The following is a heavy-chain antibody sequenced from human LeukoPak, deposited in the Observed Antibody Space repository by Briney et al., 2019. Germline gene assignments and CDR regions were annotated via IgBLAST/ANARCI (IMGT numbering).Heavy chain of an antibody. J-gene: IGHJ6*03. CDR2: IKEEGLEK. CDR3: ARDRHSTSWSYFYYMDV. D-gene: IGHD6-13*01. Sequence: GGSLRLSCVASGFTFSSYWMSWVRQAPGQGLEWVANIKEEGLEKDYVASVKGRFTISRDNAKNSLYLQLNSLRVDDTAVYYCARDRHSTSWSYFYYMDVWGKGTTVTVS. CDR1: GFTFSSYW. V-gene: IGHV3-7*01.